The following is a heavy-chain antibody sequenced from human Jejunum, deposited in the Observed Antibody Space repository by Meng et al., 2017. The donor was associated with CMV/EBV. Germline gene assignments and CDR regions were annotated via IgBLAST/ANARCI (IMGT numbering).Heavy chain of an antibody. CDR2: ISSSSRYI. J-gene: IGHJ5*02. CDR1: GFTFSSYS. V-gene: IGHV3-21*02. CDR3: ARDIDH. Sequence: EVQLVESGGGLVQPGGSLRLSCSASGFTFSSYSMHWVRQAPGKGLEWVSSISSSSRYINYADSVKGRFTISRDNAKNSLYLQMNSLRVEDTAIYYCARDIDHWGQGTLVTVSS.